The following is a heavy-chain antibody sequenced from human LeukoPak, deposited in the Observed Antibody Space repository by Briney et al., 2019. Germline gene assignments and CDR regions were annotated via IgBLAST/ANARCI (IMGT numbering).Heavy chain of an antibody. V-gene: IGHV3-23*01. CDR2: ISGSGGST. CDR1: GFTFSSYA. J-gene: IGHJ4*02. Sequence: PGGSLRLSCAASGFTFSSYAMSWVRQAPGKGLEWVSAISGSGGSTYYADSVKGRFTISRGNSENTLYLQMNSLRAEDTAVYYCAKRETYYYDSSGYWLDYWGQGTLVTVSS. D-gene: IGHD3-22*01. CDR3: AKRETYYYDSSGYWLDY.